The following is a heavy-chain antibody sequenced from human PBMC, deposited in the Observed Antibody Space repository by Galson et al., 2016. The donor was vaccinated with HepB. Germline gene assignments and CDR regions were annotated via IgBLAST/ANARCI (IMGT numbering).Heavy chain of an antibody. CDR3: ARRTSSSGWYWLD. Sequence: LRLSCAASGFTFSDHYMDWVRQAPGKGLEWVGRSRNKANSYTTEYAASVKGRFTISRDDSKNSLYLQMNSLITEDTAVYYCARRTSSSGWYWLDWGQGTLVTASS. D-gene: IGHD6-19*01. CDR1: GFTFSDHY. V-gene: IGHV3-72*01. J-gene: IGHJ4*02. CDR2: SRNKANSYTT.